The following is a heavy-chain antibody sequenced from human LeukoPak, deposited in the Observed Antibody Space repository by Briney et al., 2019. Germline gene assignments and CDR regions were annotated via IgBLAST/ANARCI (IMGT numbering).Heavy chain of an antibody. J-gene: IGHJ4*02. D-gene: IGHD6-6*01. CDR1: GFTFSSYS. CDR2: ISSSSSYI. CDR3: ARDLGHSSSGDY. Sequence: GGSLRLSCAASGFTFSSYSMNWVRQAPGKGLEWVSSISSSSSYIYYADSVKGRFTISRDNAKNSLYLQMNSLRAEDTAVYYCARDLGHSSSGDYWGQGTLVTVSS. V-gene: IGHV3-21*01.